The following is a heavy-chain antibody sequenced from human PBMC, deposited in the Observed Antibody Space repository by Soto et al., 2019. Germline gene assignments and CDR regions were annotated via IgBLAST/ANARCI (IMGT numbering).Heavy chain of an antibody. CDR1: GFTFDDYA. J-gene: IGHJ6*02. CDR2: ISWDGGST. V-gene: IGHV3-43D*03. CDR3: AKDGYCSGGGCYSYYYYYGMDV. Sequence: GGSLRLSCAASGFTFDDYAMHWVRQAPGKGLEWVSLISWDGGSTYYADSVKGRFTISRDNSKNSLYLQMNSLRAEDTALYYCAKDGYCSGGGCYSYYYYYGMDVWGQGTTVTVSS. D-gene: IGHD2-15*01.